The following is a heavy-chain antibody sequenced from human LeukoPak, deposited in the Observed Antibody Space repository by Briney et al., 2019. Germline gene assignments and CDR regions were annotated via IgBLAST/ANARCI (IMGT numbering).Heavy chain of an antibody. CDR3: ARVSPFRMVVTAHDAFDI. CDR2: INHSGST. Sequence: SETLSLTRTVSGGSISSYYWSWIRQPPGKGLEWIGEINHSGSTNYNPSLKSRVTISVDTSKNQFSLKLSSVTAADTAVYYCARVSPFRMVVTAHDAFDIWGQGTMVTVSS. V-gene: IGHV4-34*01. D-gene: IGHD2-21*02. J-gene: IGHJ3*02. CDR1: GGSISSYY.